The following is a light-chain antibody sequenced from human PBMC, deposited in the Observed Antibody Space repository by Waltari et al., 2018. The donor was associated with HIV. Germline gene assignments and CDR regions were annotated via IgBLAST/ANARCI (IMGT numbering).Light chain of an antibody. CDR2: AAS. CDR3: QQSYSSPISDYNSPIT. CDR1: HRISIY. V-gene: IGKV1-39*01. J-gene: IGKJ5*01. Sequence: DIQMTQSPSSLSASVGDRVSITCRASHRISIYLNWYQQRPGKAPRLLIYAASSLQSGVPSRFSGSGSGTFFTLTIISLQAEDFATYYCQQSYSSPISDYNSPITFGQGTRLEIK.